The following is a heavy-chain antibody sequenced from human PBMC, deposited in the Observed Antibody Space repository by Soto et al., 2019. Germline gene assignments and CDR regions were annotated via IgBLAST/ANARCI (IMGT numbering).Heavy chain of an antibody. CDR1: GFTFSSYA. CDR3: AKDREITGTTPDAFDI. J-gene: IGHJ3*02. CDR2: ISGSGGST. Sequence: LRLSCAASGFTFSSYAMSWVRQAPGKGLEWVSAISGSGGSTYYADSVKGRFTISRDNSKNTLYLQMNSLRAEDTAVYYCAKDREITGTTPDAFDIWGQGTMVTVSS. V-gene: IGHV3-23*01. D-gene: IGHD1-7*01.